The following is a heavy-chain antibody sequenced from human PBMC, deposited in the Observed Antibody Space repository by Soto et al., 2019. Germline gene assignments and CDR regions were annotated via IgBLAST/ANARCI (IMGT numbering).Heavy chain of an antibody. CDR2: ISSSSSTI. J-gene: IGHJ4*02. CDR1: GFTFSSYS. CDR3: ARDIAVAAPDY. V-gene: IGHV3-48*02. D-gene: IGHD6-19*01. Sequence: EVQLVESGGGLVQPGGSLRLSCAASGFTFSSYSMNWVRQAPGKGLEWVSYISSSSSTIYYADSVKGRFTISTDNAKNSLYLQMNSVREEDTAVYYCARDIAVAAPDYWGQGTLVTVSS.